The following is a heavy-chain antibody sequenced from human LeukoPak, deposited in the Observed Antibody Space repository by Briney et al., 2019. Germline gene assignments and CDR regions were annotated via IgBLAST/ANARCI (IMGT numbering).Heavy chain of an antibody. J-gene: IGHJ3*02. D-gene: IGHD3-3*01. Sequence: GGSLRLSCAASGFTFSSYGMHWVRQAPGKGLEWVAFIRYDGSHKYYAGSVKGRFTISRDNSKNTLYLQMNSLRAEDTAVYYCARGFCWNITIFGVGIKRRCAFDIWGQGTMVTVSS. CDR2: IRYDGSHK. CDR3: ARGFCWNITIFGVGIKRRCAFDI. CDR1: GFTFSSYG. V-gene: IGHV3-30*02.